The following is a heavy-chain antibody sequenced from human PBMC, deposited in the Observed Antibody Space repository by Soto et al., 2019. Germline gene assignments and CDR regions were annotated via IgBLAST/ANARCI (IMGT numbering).Heavy chain of an antibody. CDR3: ARSRQPTRGIHWYFDL. V-gene: IGHV3-30*03. CDR2: ISYDGINK. Sequence: QVQLVESGGGVVQPGRSLGLSCAASGFTFNTYGMHWVRQAPGKGLEWVAAISYDGINKYYVDSVKGRFTISRDNSKNMLYVPMNRLRAEGTAVYYCARSRQPTRGIHWYFDLWGRGILVTVSS. D-gene: IGHD1-26*01. CDR1: GFTFNTYG. J-gene: IGHJ2*01.